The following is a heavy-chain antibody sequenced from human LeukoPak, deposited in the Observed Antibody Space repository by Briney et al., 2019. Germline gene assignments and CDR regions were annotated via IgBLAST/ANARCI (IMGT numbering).Heavy chain of an antibody. V-gene: IGHV3-30*04. CDR1: GFTFSSYA. Sequence: GGSLRLSCAASGFTFSSYAMHWVRQAPGKGLEWVAVISYDGSNKYYADSVKGRFTISRDNFKNTLYLQMNSLRAEDTAVYYCAVLTYYYDSSFDYWGQGTLVTVSS. J-gene: IGHJ4*02. CDR2: ISYDGSNK. CDR3: AVLTYYYDSSFDY. D-gene: IGHD3-22*01.